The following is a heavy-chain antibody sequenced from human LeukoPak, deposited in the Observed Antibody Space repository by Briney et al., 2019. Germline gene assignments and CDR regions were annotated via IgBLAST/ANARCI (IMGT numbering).Heavy chain of an antibody. CDR2: MSRDVNHK. CDR3: AKAAGIAAAGIQPYGKLRHDAFDI. D-gene: IGHD6-13*01. V-gene: IGHV3-30*18. J-gene: IGHJ3*02. CDR1: GFIFSNYD. Sequence: PWGSLRPSCAASGFIFSNYDMYWVRQAPGKGPEWVAVMSRDVNHKYYADFVKGRFTISRDNSKNTLHLQMNTLTTEDTAVYYCAKAAGIAAAGIQPYGKLRHDAFDIWGQGTMVTVSS.